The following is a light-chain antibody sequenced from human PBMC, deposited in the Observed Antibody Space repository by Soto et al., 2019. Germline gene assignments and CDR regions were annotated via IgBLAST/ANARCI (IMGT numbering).Light chain of an antibody. Sequence: DIQMTQYPSTLSASVGDRVTITCRASQSISSWLAWYQQKPGKAPKLLIYKASSLESGVPSRFSGSGSGTEFTLTISSLQPDDFATYYCQQYNSYWTFGQGPKVEIK. CDR2: KAS. CDR3: QQYNSYWT. V-gene: IGKV1-5*03. CDR1: QSISSW. J-gene: IGKJ1*01.